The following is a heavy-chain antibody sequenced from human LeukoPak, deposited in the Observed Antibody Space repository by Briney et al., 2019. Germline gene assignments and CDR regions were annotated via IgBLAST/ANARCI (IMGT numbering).Heavy chain of an antibody. CDR2: IYYSGST. V-gene: IGHV4-59*01. CDR1: GGSISSYY. J-gene: IGHJ4*02. Sequence: PSETLSLTCTVSGGSISSYYWSWIRQPPGKGLEWIGYIYYSGSTNYNPSLKSRVTISVDTSKNQFSLKLSSVTAADTAVYYCASSGGAIFSTPFDYWGQGTLVTVSS. D-gene: IGHD3-3*01. CDR3: ASSGGAIFSTPFDY.